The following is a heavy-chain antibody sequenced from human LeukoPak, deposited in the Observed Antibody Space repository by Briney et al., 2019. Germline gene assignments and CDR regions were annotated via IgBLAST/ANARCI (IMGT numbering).Heavy chain of an antibody. Sequence: SETLSLTCTVSGDSINSYYWSWIRQPPGKGLEWIGYIYNSESTNYNPSLKSRVTISVDTSKNQFSLKLSSVTAADTAVYYCARGLWQALVDYWGQGTLVTVSS. CDR3: ARGLWQALVDY. CDR1: GDSINSYY. CDR2: IYNSEST. D-gene: IGHD3-10*01. V-gene: IGHV4-59*12. J-gene: IGHJ4*02.